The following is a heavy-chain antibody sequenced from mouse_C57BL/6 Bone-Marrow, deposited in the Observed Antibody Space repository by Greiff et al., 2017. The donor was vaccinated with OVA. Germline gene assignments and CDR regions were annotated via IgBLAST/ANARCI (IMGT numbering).Heavy chain of an antibody. CDR2: IYPRSGNT. V-gene: IGHV1-81*01. Sequence: QVQLQQSGAELVRPGASVKLSCKASGYTFTSYGISWVKQRTGQGLEWIGEIYPRSGNTYYNEKFKGKATLTADKSSSTAYMELRSLTSEDSAVYFCASQEKPETWFAYWGQGTLVTVSA. CDR3: ASQEKPETWFAY. J-gene: IGHJ3*01. CDR1: GYTFTSYG.